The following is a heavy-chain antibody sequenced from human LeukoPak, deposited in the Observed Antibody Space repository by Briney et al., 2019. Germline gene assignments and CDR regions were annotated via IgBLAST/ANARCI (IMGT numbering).Heavy chain of an antibody. J-gene: IGHJ6*02. Sequence: ASVKVSCKASGYTFTSYYMHWVRQAPGQGREWMGIINPSGGSTSYAQKLQGRVTMTRDTSTSTVYMELSSLRSEDTAVYYCAGSSAPGDYYYYGMDVWGQGTTVTVSS. CDR1: GYTFTSYY. CDR2: INPSGGST. D-gene: IGHD3-10*01. CDR3: AGSSAPGDYYYYGMDV. V-gene: IGHV1-46*01.